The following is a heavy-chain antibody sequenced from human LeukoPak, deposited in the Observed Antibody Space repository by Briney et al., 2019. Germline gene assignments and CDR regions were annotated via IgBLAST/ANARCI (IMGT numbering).Heavy chain of an antibody. J-gene: IGHJ5*02. CDR3: AKESEYQLLHNWFDP. D-gene: IGHD2-2*01. Sequence: PGGSLRLSCAASGFTFSSYGMHWVRQAPGKGLEWVAVISYDGSNKYYADSVKGRFTISRDNSKNTLYLQMNSLRAEDTAVYYCAKESEYQLLHNWFDPWGQGTLVTVSS. V-gene: IGHV3-30*18. CDR2: ISYDGSNK. CDR1: GFTFSSYG.